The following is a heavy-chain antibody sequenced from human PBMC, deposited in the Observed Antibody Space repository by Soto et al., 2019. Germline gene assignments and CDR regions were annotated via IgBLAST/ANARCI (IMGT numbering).Heavy chain of an antibody. J-gene: IGHJ4*01. CDR2: ISGSGGST. V-gene: IGHV3-23*01. CDR1: GFTFSSYA. CDR3: ARAFLGYDILTGYYY. Sequence: GGSLRLSCAASGFTFSSYAMSWVRQAPGKGLEWVSAISGSGGSTYYADSVKGRFTISRDNSKNTLYLQMNSLRAEDTAVYYCARAFLGYDILTGYYYWGHGTLVTVSS. D-gene: IGHD3-9*01.